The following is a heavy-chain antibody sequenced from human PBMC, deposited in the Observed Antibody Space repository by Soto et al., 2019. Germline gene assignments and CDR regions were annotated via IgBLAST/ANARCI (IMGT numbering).Heavy chain of an antibody. J-gene: IGHJ6*03. CDR2: ISAYNGNT. CDR3: ARVVVVRYYYYYYYMDV. V-gene: IGHV1-18*01. D-gene: IGHD2-15*01. CDR1: GYTFTSYG. Sequence: QVQLVQSGAEVKKPGASVKVSCKASGYTFTSYGISWVRQAPGQGLEWMGWISAYNGNTNYAQKRQVRVTMTTDTATSTAYMELSGLRSDDTAVYYCARVVVVRYYYYYYYMDVWGKGTTVTVSS.